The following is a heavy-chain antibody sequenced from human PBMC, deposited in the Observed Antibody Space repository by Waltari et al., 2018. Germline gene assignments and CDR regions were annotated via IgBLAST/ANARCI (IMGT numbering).Heavy chain of an antibody. CDR3: ARVGCSSTSCKLAGGYYYYMDV. Sequence: STNYNPSLKSRVTISVDTSKNQFSLKLSSVTAADTAVYYCARVGCSSTSCKLAGGYYYYMDVWGKGTTVTVSS. CDR2: ST. V-gene: IGHV4-59*01. J-gene: IGHJ6*03. D-gene: IGHD2-2*01.